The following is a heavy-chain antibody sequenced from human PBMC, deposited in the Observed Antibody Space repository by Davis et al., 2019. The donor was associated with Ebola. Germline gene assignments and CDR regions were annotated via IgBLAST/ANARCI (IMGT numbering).Heavy chain of an antibody. CDR2: ISGSGGST. V-gene: IGHV3-23*01. Sequence: GGSLRLSCTDSVITFSSYAMTWVRQAPGKGLEWVSAISGSGGSTYYADSVTGRFTISRDTSTKTLYLQMNSLRAEDTAVYYCAKARGYSGYDWDVYYYGMDVWGKGTTVTVSS. D-gene: IGHD5-12*01. J-gene: IGHJ6*04. CDR3: AKARGYSGYDWDVYYYGMDV. CDR1: VITFSSYA.